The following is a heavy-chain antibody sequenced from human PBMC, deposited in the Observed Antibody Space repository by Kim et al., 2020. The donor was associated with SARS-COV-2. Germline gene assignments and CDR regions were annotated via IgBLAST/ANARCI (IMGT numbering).Heavy chain of an antibody. V-gene: IGHV3-30*04. D-gene: IGHD5-18*01. CDR3: AREGYSYGYSYFDY. CDR1: GFTFSSYA. J-gene: IGHJ4*02. Sequence: GGSLRLSCAASGFTFSSYAMHWVRQAPGKGLEWVAVISYDGSNKYYADSVKGRFTISRDNSKNTLYLQMNSLRAEDTAVYYCAREGYSYGYSYFDYWGQGTLVTVSS. CDR2: ISYDGSNK.